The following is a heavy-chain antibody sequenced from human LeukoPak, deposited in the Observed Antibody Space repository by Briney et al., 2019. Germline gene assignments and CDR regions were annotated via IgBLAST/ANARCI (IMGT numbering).Heavy chain of an antibody. CDR1: GYSISSGYY. D-gene: IGHD5-18*01. CDR2: IYHSGST. CDR3: ARVGWDGYSYGLYYFDY. J-gene: IGHJ4*02. Sequence: SETLSLTCTVSGYSISSGYYWGWIRQPPGKGLEWIGSIYHSGSTYYNPSLKSRVTISVDTSKNQFSLKLSSVTAADTAVYYCARVGWDGYSYGLYYFDYWGQGTLVTVSS. V-gene: IGHV4-38-2*02.